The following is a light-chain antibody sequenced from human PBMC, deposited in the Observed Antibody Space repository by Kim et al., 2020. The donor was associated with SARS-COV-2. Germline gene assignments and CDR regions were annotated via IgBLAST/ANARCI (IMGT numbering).Light chain of an antibody. J-gene: IGKJ2*01. CDR3: QQYYNTPYT. CDR2: WAS. Sequence: IVMTQSPDSLAVSLGERATINCKSSQSVLYSSNNKNYLAWYQQKPEQPPKLLIYWASTRESGVPDRFSGSGSGTDFTLTISSLQAEDVAVYYCQQYYNTPYTFGQGPGLEI. V-gene: IGKV4-1*01. CDR1: QSVLYSSNNKNY.